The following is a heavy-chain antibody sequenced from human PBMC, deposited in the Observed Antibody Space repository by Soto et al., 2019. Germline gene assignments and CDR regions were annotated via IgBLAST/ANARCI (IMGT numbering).Heavy chain of an antibody. Sequence: GGSLRLSCAASGFTFSSYAMSWVRQSPGKGLEWVAVISASADATYYAASVKGRFTLSRDNSRNILYLQMNSLTVADTAVYYCAKKITTYEVDPAEYWGQGTQVIVTS. D-gene: IGHD3-3*01. CDR3: AKKITTYEVDPAEY. V-gene: IGHV3-23*01. CDR2: ISASADAT. J-gene: IGHJ4*02. CDR1: GFTFSSYA.